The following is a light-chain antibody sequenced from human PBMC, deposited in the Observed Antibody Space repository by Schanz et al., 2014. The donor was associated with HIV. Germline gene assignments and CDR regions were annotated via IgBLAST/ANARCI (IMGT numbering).Light chain of an antibody. V-gene: IGKV1-5*03. CDR1: QSISTW. CDR3: QQSYSTPGT. J-gene: IGKJ3*01. Sequence: DIQMTQPPSALSASVGDKVIISCRASQSISTWLAWYQQKPGKAPRLLIYEASTLESGVPSRFSGSGSGTEFTLTISSLQPEDFATYYCQQSYSTPGTFGPGTKVDIK. CDR2: EAS.